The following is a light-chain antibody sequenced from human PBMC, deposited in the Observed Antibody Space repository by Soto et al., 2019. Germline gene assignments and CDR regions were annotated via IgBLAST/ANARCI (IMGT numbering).Light chain of an antibody. CDR3: QQYHKWPPFT. Sequence: DIVMTQTPLSLSVTPGQPASISCKSSQSLLQSDGKTYLYWYLQKAGQPPQFLVYEVSNRFSGVPDRFSGSGSGTDFTLKISSLQSEDFAVYYCQQYHKWPPFTFGQGTKVDIK. V-gene: IGKV2D-29*01. J-gene: IGKJ2*01. CDR2: EVS. CDR1: QSLLQSDGKTY.